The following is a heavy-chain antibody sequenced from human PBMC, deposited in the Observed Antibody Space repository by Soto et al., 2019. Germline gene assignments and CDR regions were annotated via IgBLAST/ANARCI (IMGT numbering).Heavy chain of an antibody. D-gene: IGHD1-20*01. Sequence: PGGSLRLSCAASGVTFSSHWMSGVRQAPGKGLEWVANINLDGREKNYVDSVKGRFTISRDNAKNSLDLQMDSLRAAHTAVYYWAAHTYNSEGITSADWGRGLPVNGPS. CDR1: GVTFSSHW. V-gene: IGHV3-7*01. J-gene: IGHJ4*02. CDR2: INLDGREK. CDR3: AAHTYNSEGITSAD.